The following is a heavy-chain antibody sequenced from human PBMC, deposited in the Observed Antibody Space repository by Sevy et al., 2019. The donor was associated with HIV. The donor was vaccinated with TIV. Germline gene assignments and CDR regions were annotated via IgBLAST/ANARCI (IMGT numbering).Heavy chain of an antibody. Sequence: ASVKVSCKASGYTFTSYGISWVRQAPGQGLEWMGWISAYNGNTNYPQKLQGRVTMTTDTSTSTAYMELRRLRSDDTAVYYCAINSYYYGSGSYGLSTNGFDPWGQGTLVTVSS. V-gene: IGHV1-18*01. J-gene: IGHJ5*02. CDR3: AINSYYYGSGSYGLSTNGFDP. D-gene: IGHD3-10*01. CDR2: ISAYNGNT. CDR1: GYTFTSYG.